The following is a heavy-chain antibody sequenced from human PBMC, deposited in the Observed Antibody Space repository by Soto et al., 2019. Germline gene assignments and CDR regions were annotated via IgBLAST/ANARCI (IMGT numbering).Heavy chain of an antibody. J-gene: IGHJ6*02. D-gene: IGHD6-19*01. CDR1: GYTFTSYG. CDR3: ARFRIAVAGTGYYYYGMDV. Sequence: QVQLVQSGAEVKKPGASVKVSCKASGYTFTSYGISWVRQAPGQGLEWMGWISAYNGNTNYAQKLQGRVTMTTDTSTSTAYMELRSMRSDDTAVYYCARFRIAVAGTGYYYYGMDVWGQGTTVTVSS. CDR2: ISAYNGNT. V-gene: IGHV1-18*01.